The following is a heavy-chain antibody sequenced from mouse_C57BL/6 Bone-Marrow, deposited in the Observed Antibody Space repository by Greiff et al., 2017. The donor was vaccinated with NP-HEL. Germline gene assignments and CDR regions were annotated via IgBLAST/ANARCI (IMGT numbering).Heavy chain of an antibody. J-gene: IGHJ4*01. CDR1: GFTFSDYS. D-gene: IGHD2-4*01. CDR2: INYDGSST. CDR3: AREGGLRRRTYAMDY. V-gene: IGHV5-16*01. Sequence: EVKLLESEGGLVQPGSSMKLSCTASGFTFSDYSMAWVRQVPEKGLEWDANINYDGSSTYYLDSLKSRFIISRDNAKNILYLQMSSLKSEDTATYYCAREGGLRRRTYAMDYWGQGTSVTVSS.